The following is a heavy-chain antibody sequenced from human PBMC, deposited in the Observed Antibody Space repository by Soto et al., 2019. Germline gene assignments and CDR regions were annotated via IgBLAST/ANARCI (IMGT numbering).Heavy chain of an antibody. D-gene: IGHD4-4*01. V-gene: IGHV3-30*18. Sequence: GGSLRLSCAASGFTFRSYGMHWVRQAPGKGLEWVAVISYDGSNKYYADSVKGRFTISRDNSKNTLFLQMNSLRAEDTAVYYCANDYSSYYYGMDVWGQGTTVTVS. CDR1: GFTFRSYG. J-gene: IGHJ6*02. CDR3: ANDYSSYYYGMDV. CDR2: ISYDGSNK.